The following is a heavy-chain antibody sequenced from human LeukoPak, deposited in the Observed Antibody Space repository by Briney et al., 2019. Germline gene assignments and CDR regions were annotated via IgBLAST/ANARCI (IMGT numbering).Heavy chain of an antibody. Sequence: GGSLRLSCAASGFTFSSYAMSWVRQAPGKGLEWVSAISGSGGSTYYADSVKGRFTISGDNSKNTLYLQMNSLRAEDTAVYYCAKDPEDIVLMVYADYFDYWGQGTLVTVSS. D-gene: IGHD2-8*01. J-gene: IGHJ4*02. CDR3: AKDPEDIVLMVYADYFDY. CDR1: GFTFSSYA. V-gene: IGHV3-23*01. CDR2: ISGSGGST.